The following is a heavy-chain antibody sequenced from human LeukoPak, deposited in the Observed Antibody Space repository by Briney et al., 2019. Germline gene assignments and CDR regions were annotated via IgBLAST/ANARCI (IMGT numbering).Heavy chain of an antibody. CDR3: ARYCSSTSCYAGGLDY. Sequence: ASVKVSCKASGYTFTGYYMHWVRQAPGQGLEWMGWINPNSGGTNYAQKFQGRVTMTRDTSISTAYMELSRLRSDDTAVYYCARYCSSTSCYAGGLDYWGQGTLVTVSP. D-gene: IGHD2-2*01. CDR1: GYTFTGYY. V-gene: IGHV1-2*02. CDR2: INPNSGGT. J-gene: IGHJ4*02.